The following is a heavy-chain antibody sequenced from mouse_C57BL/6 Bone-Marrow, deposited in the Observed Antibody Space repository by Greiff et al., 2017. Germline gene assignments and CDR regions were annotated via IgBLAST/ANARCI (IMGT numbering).Heavy chain of an antibody. V-gene: IGHV1-81*01. CDR3: ARDDCDWFAY. J-gene: IGHJ3*01. D-gene: IGHD2-4*01. Sequence: QVQLQQSGAELVRPGTSVKVSCKASGYTFTSYGISWVKQRTGQGLEWIGDIYPRSGNTYYNEKFKGKATLTADKSTSTAYMELRSLTSEDSAVYFCARDDCDWFAYWGQGTLVTVSA. CDR1: GYTFTSYG. CDR2: IYPRSGNT.